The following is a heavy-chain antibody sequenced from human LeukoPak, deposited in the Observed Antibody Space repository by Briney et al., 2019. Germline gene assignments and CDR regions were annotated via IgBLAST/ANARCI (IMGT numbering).Heavy chain of an antibody. CDR1: GGSISSGSYY. J-gene: IGHJ3*02. CDR2: IYTSGST. V-gene: IGHV4-61*02. Sequence: SETLSLTCTVSGGSISSGSYYWSWIRQPAGKGLEWIGRIYTSGSTNYNPSLKSRVTISVETSKNQCAPKLSSVTAADTAVYYGASANGIVGATTGRGAFDIWGLGTMVTVSS. CDR3: ASANGIVGATTGRGAFDI. D-gene: IGHD1-26*01.